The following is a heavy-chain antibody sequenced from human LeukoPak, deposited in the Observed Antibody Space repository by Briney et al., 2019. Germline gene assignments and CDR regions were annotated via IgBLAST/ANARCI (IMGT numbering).Heavy chain of an antibody. Sequence: SETLSLTCTVSGGSISSSSYYWGWIRQPPGKGLEWIGSIYYSGSTYYNPSLKSRVTISVDTSKNQFSLKLSSVTAADTAVYYCARGHRYGSRSYYYYYGMDVWGKGTTVTVSS. D-gene: IGHD3-10*01. V-gene: IGHV4-39*01. CDR3: ARGHRYGSRSYYYYYGMDV. CDR1: GGSISSSSYY. J-gene: IGHJ6*04. CDR2: IYYSGST.